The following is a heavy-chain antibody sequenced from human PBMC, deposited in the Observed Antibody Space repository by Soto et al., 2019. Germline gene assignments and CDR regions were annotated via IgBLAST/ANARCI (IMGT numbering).Heavy chain of an antibody. CDR1: GGSFSGYY. CDR2: INHSGST. D-gene: IGHD3-10*01. CDR3: ARVPLALLWFGELPHYYYGMDV. J-gene: IGHJ6*02. Sequence: SETLSLTCAVFGGSFSGYYWSWVRQPPGKGRGWIGEINHSGSTNYNPSLKSRVTISVDTSKNQFSLKLSSVTAADTAVYYCARVPLALLWFGELPHYYYGMDVWGQGTTVTVSS. V-gene: IGHV4-34*01.